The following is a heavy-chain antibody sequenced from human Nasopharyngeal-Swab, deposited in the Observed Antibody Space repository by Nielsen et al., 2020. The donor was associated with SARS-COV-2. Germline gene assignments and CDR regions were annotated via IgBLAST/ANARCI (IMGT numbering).Heavy chain of an antibody. CDR1: GFTFSPYT. D-gene: IGHD5-12*01. CDR2: ITSGNSV. CDR3: AREREGGYGDY. J-gene: IGHJ4*02. Sequence: GGSLRVTCASSGFTFSPYTMTWVRQAPGKGLQWISYITSGNSVQYADSVRGRFTISRDNAKNSLYLQMNSLTAEDTAVYYCAREREGGYGDYWGQGTLVTVSS. V-gene: IGHV3-48*04.